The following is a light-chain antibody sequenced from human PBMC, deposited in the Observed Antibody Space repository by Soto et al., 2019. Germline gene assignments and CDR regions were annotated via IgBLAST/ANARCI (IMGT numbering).Light chain of an antibody. J-gene: IGLJ2*01. Sequence: QSALTQPASVSGSPGQSITISCTGTSSDVGGYNYVSWYQQHQGKAPKLMIYDVSNRPSGVSDRFSGSKSGNTASLSISGLQAEDEDDYYCSSYTGSSTRVVFGGGTKVTVL. V-gene: IGLV2-14*03. CDR2: DVS. CDR1: SSDVGGYNY. CDR3: SSYTGSSTRVV.